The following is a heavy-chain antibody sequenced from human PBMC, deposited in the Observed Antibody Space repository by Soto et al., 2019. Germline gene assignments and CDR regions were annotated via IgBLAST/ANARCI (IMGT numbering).Heavy chain of an antibody. D-gene: IGHD3-3*01. Sequence: PSETLSLTCAVSSGSISSSNWWSWVRQPPGKGLEWIGEIYHSGSTNYSPSLKSRVTISVDKSKNQFSLKLSSVTAADTAVYYCGRVGILGSGVDFRGQGTMVTVSS. CDR3: GRVGILGSGVDF. CDR2: IYHSGST. J-gene: IGHJ3*01. CDR1: SGSISSSNW. V-gene: IGHV4-4*02.